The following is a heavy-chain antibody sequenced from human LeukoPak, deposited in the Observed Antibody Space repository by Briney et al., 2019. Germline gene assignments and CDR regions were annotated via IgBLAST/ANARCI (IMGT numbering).Heavy chain of an antibody. CDR3: AKDGEYSSSSD. V-gene: IGHV3-21*01. CDR2: ISSSSYI. CDR1: GFTFSSYS. Sequence: GGSLRLSCAASGFTFSSYSMNWVRQAPGKGLEWVSSISSSSYIYYADSVKGRFTISRDNSKNTLYLQMNSLRAEDTAVYYCAKDGEYSSSSDWGQGTLVTVSS. J-gene: IGHJ4*02. D-gene: IGHD6-13*01.